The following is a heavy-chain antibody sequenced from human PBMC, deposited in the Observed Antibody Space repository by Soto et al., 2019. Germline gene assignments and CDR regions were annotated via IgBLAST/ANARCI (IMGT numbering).Heavy chain of an antibody. CDR2: ISGSGGST. V-gene: IGHV3-23*01. J-gene: IGHJ4*02. CDR3: AKVHTQWLAYYFDY. CDR1: GFTFSNFA. Sequence: GGSLRLSCAASGFTFSNFAMSWVRQAPGKGLEWVSAISGSGGSTYYADSVKGRFTISRDNSKNTLYLQMNSLRAEVSAVYYCAKVHTQWLAYYFDYWGQGTLVTVSS. D-gene: IGHD6-19*01.